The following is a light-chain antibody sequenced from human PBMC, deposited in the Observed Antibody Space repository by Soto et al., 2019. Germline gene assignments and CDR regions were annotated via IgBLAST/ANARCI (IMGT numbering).Light chain of an antibody. CDR2: GAS. CDR3: QQYGSSPLT. V-gene: IGKV3-20*01. CDR1: QSVSSGH. Sequence: DIVLTQPPDTLSLSPGERASLSCRASQSVSSGHLAWYQQKPGQAPRLLIYGASSRATGIPARFSGSGSGTDFTLTISRLEPEDFAVYYCQQYGSSPLTFGGGTKVDIK. J-gene: IGKJ4*01.